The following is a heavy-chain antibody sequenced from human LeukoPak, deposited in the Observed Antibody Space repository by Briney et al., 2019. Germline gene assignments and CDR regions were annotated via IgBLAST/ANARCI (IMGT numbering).Heavy chain of an antibody. J-gene: IGHJ4*02. CDR2: ISGSGGST. CDR3: AKDDRVRRSAVTTFYYFDY. V-gene: IGHV3-23*01. Sequence: PGGTLRLSCAASGFTFSSYGMSWVRQAPGKGLEWVSAISGSGGSTYYADSVKGRFTISRDNSKNTLYLQMNSLRAEDTAVYYCAKDDRVRRSAVTTFYYFDYWGQGTLVTVSS. CDR1: GFTFSSYG. D-gene: IGHD4-17*01.